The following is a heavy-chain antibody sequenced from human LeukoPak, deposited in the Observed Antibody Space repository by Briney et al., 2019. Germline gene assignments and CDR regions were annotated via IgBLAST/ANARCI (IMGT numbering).Heavy chain of an antibody. D-gene: IGHD4-23*01. J-gene: IGHJ4*02. CDR2: IIPIFGTA. CDR3: ARGDYGGNSYYFDY. V-gene: IGHV1-69*13. CDR1: GGTFSSYA. Sequence: ASVKVSCKASGGTFSSYAISWVRQAPGQGLEWMGGIIPIFGTANYAQKFQGRVTITADESTSTAYMELSSLRSEDTAVYYCARGDYGGNSYYFDYWGQGTLVTVSS.